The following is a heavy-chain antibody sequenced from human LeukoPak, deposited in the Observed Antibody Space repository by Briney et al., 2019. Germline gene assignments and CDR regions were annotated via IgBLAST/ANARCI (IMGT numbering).Heavy chain of an antibody. CDR3: ARGLTAYDSTGPFDP. D-gene: IGHD3-22*01. CDR1: GGSISSGGYY. Sequence: SQTLSLTCTVSGGSISSGGYYWSLIRQPPGKGLESIGYIYHSGSTYYNPSLKSRVTISVDRSKNQFSLKLSSGTAADTAVYYCARGLTAYDSTGPFDPWGQGTLVTVSS. V-gene: IGHV4-30-2*01. CDR2: IYHSGST. J-gene: IGHJ5*02.